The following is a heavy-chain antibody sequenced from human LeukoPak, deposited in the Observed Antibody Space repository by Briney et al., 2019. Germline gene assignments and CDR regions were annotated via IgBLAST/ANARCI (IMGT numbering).Heavy chain of an antibody. V-gene: IGHV4-30-4*01. D-gene: IGHD2-21*01. Sequence: PSETLSLTCTVSGASVSNGAYHWSWIRQAPGKGLEWIGYSGNTNYSPSLNSRVTISVDTSKNQFSLRLTSVTAADTAVYFCATYYGDRGGSGHWGQGTLVTVSS. CDR3: ATYYGDRGGSGH. J-gene: IGHJ4*02. CDR2: SGNT. CDR1: GASVSNGAYH.